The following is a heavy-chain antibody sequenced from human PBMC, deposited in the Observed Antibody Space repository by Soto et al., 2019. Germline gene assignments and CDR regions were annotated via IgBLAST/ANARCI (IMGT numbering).Heavy chain of an antibody. CDR1: GFSFSSYA. V-gene: IGHV3-23*01. CDR3: AKGVQAVAYYFFDY. D-gene: IGHD2-21*01. J-gene: IGHJ4*02. CDR2: IRSSGVTT. Sequence: GGSLRLSCVASGFSFSSYAMRWVRQAPGKGPEWVSAIRSSGVTTYYADSVKGRFTISRDNSKNTVYLQMNSLRGEDTAVFFCAKGVQAVAYYFFDYWGLGTLVTVSS.